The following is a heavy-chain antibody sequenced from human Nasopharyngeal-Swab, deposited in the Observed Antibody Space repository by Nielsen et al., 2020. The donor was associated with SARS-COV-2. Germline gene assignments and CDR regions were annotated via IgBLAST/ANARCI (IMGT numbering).Heavy chain of an antibody. J-gene: IGHJ4*02. D-gene: IGHD6-19*01. Sequence: VRQAPGKGLEWVANIKQDGGEKYYVDSVKGRFTISRDNAKNSLYLQMNSLRAEDTAVYYCAKLDSSGWLLFDYWGQGTLVTVSS. CDR3: AKLDSSGWLLFDY. V-gene: IGHV3-7*01. CDR2: IKQDGGEK.